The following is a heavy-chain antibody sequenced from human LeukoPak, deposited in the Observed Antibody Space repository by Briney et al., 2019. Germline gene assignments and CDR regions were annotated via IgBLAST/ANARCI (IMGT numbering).Heavy chain of an antibody. CDR1: GGSIISSDYH. CDR3: ARHCCSGPAKRVFDI. V-gene: IGHV4-39*01. J-gene: IGHJ3*02. Sequence: PSETLSLTCTVSGGSIISSDYHWGWVRQPPGKGLEWIGTISYSGNTDYNPSLRSRVTISVDPSNNQFSLRLGSVTAADTAVYHCARHCCSGPAKRVFDIWGQGTMVTVSS. CDR2: ISYSGNT. D-gene: IGHD2-15*01.